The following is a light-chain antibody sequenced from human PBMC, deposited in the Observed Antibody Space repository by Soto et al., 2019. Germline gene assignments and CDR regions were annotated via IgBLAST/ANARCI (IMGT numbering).Light chain of an antibody. J-gene: IGKJ1*01. CDR2: AAS. Sequence: DIQMTQSPSSLSASVGDRVTITCRASQAVSNFVAWYQHRPGMAPKVLMYAASTLQTGVSSRFIGSGSGTDFTLTISRLLPEDFATYYCQQTHSATWTFGQGTRVDVK. CDR3: QQTHSATWT. CDR1: QAVSNF. V-gene: IGKV1-39*01.